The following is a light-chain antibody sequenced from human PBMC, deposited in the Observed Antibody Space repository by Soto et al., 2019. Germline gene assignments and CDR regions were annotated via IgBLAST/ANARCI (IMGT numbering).Light chain of an antibody. CDR1: QSVGGN. J-gene: IGKJ1*01. CDR3: QQYTHWPRT. V-gene: IGKV3-15*01. Sequence: EIVMTQSPATLSVSPGERATLSCRASQSVGGNLAWYQQKPGQTPRLLIYGASTRATGIPARFSGGGSGTEFTLTISSLQSEDFAVYYCQQYTHWPRTFGQGTKADIK. CDR2: GAS.